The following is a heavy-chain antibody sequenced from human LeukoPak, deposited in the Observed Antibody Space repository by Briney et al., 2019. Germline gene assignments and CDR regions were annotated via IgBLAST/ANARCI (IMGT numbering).Heavy chain of an antibody. CDR1: GYTFTSYY. CDR2: INPSGGST. Sequence: GASVKVSCKASGYTFTSYYMHWVRQAPGQGLEWMGMINPSGGSTSYAQKFQGRVTMTRDTSTSTVYMELSSLRSEDTAVYYCARGPRITMIVVVADRFDYWGQGTLVTVSS. V-gene: IGHV1-46*01. J-gene: IGHJ4*02. D-gene: IGHD3-22*01. CDR3: ARGPRITMIVVVADRFDY.